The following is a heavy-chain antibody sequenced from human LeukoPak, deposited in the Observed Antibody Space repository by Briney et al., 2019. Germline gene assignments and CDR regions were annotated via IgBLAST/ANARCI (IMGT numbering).Heavy chain of an antibody. CDR2: IYYSGST. D-gene: IGHD1-14*01. J-gene: IGHJ3*02. Sequence: SQTLSLTCTVSGGTISSGDYYWSWIRQPPGKGLEWIGYIYYSGSTYYNPSLKSRVTISVDTSKKQFSLKLSSVTAADTAVYYCASGISGTFDIWGQGTMVTVSS. V-gene: IGHV4-30-4*01. CDR3: ASGISGTFDI. CDR1: GGTISSGDYY.